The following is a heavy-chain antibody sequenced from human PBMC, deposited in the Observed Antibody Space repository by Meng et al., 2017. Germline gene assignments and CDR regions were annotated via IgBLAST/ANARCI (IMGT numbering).Heavy chain of an antibody. D-gene: IGHD4-11*01. Sequence: ASVKVSCKASGYTFTRYYMHWVRQAPGQGLEWMGRINPNSGGTNYAQKFQGRVTMTRDTSISTAYMELSRLRSDDTAVYYCARDWAVKGFYYFDYWGQGTLVTVSS. CDR3: ARDWAVKGFYYFDY. J-gene: IGHJ4*02. CDR1: GYTFTRYY. CDR2: INPNSGGT. V-gene: IGHV1-2*06.